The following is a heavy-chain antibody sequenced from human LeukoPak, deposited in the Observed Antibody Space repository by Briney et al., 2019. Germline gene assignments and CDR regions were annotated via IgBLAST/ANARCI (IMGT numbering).Heavy chain of an antibody. J-gene: IGHJ6*02. CDR2: ISYDGSSK. Sequence: GGSLRLSCAASGFTFSSYALHWVRQAPGKGLEWVAVISYDGSSKYYADSVKGRFTISRDNSKNTLYLQLNSLRGGDTAVYYCARDPPAGSGWFDYYQHYGMDVWGQGTTVTVSS. V-gene: IGHV3-30*04. D-gene: IGHD6-19*01. CDR1: GFTFSSYA. CDR3: ARDPPAGSGWFDYYQHYGMDV.